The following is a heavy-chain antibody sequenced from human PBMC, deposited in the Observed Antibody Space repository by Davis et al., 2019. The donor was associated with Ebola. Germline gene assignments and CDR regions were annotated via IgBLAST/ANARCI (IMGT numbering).Heavy chain of an antibody. CDR1: GFTFSSYE. CDR2: ISSSGSTI. D-gene: IGHD3-3*01. V-gene: IGHV3-48*03. J-gene: IGHJ6*03. Sequence: PGGSLRLSCAASGFTFSSYEMNWVRQAPGKGLEWVSYISSSGSTIYYADSVKGRFTISRDNAKNSLYLQMNSLRAEDTAVYYCARASSERYYDFWSGYYKGYYYYMDVWGKGTTVTVSS. CDR3: ARASSERYYDFWSGYYKGYYYYMDV.